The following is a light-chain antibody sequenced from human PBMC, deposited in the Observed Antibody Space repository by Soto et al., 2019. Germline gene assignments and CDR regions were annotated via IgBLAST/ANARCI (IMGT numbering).Light chain of an antibody. CDR1: QSVSSSY. V-gene: IGKV3-20*01. Sequence: ENFVTQSPGTLSLSQWEIATLSWRASQSVSSSYLGWYQQKPGQAPRLLIHATSSRATGIPDRFSGSGSGTDFTLTISRLEPEDFAVYYCQQYGSSPLTFGGGTKVDIK. J-gene: IGKJ4*01. CDR3: QQYGSSPLT. CDR2: ATS.